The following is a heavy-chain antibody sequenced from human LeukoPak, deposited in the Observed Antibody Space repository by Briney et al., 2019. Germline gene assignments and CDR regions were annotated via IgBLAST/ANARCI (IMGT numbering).Heavy chain of an antibody. CDR3: AKDGTEGKLPHGYFDY. D-gene: IGHD1-26*01. CDR2: IRYDGTNR. V-gene: IGHV3-30*02. CDR1: GFTFSSYA. Sequence: GRSLRLSCAASGFTFSSYAIHWVRQSPGKGLEWVAFIRYDGTNRYSADSVRGRFTISRDNSKNTLFLQMNSLRAEDTAVYYCAKDGTEGKLPHGYFDYWGQGTLVTVSS. J-gene: IGHJ4*02.